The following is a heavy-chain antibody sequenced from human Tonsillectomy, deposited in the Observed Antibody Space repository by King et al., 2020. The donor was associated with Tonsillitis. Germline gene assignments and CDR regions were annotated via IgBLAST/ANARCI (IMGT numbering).Heavy chain of an antibody. CDR2: IKQDGTEK. Sequence: VQLVESGGGLVQPGGSLRLSCAASGFTFRVYWMSWVRQAPGKGLEWVANIKQDGTEKYYVDSVKGRFTISRDNAKNSLYLQMNSLRVDDTAVYYCTIAEEILFWFGNWFDPWGQGTLVTVSS. CDR1: GFTFRVYW. CDR3: TIAEEILFWFGNWFDP. J-gene: IGHJ5*02. V-gene: IGHV3-7*01. D-gene: IGHD3-10*01.